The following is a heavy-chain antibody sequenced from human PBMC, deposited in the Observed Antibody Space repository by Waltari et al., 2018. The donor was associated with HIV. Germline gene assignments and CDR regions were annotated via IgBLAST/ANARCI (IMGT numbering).Heavy chain of an antibody. Sequence: EVQLVESGGGLVQPGGSLRLSCAASGFIFRTYSMNWVRQAPGKGLEWVSENSRSSTTIYYADSVKGRFTISRDNAKNSLYLQMDGLRAEDTAVYYCARDYCSSTSCTVDYWGQGTLVTVSS. V-gene: IGHV3-48*01. J-gene: IGHJ4*02. CDR1: GFIFRTYS. D-gene: IGHD2-2*01. CDR3: ARDYCSSTSCTVDY. CDR2: NSRSSTTI.